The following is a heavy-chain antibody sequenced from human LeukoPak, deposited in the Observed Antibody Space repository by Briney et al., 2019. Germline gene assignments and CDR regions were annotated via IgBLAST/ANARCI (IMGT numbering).Heavy chain of an antibody. CDR2: VSGGKGNT. CDR1: GYIFTNYD. D-gene: IGHD6-6*01. CDR3: ARAFSASSSTIDY. V-gene: IGHV1-3*01. J-gene: IGHJ4*02. Sequence: ASVMVSCKTSGYIFTNYDINWVRQAPGQGLEWMGWVSGGKGNTKYSEKFQGRITITRDTSATTAYLELSSLRSEDSTVYFCARAFSASSSTIDYWGQGTLVIVSP.